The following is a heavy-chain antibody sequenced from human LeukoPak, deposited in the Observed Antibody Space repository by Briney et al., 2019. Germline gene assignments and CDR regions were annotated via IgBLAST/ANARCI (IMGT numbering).Heavy chain of an antibody. CDR1: GGSISSGGYY. CDR3: ARGVRDIVVVPAAIPSHYFDY. Sequence: PSQTLPLTCTVSGGSISSGGYYWSWIRQHPGQGLEWIGYIYYSGSTYYNPSLKSRVTISVDTSKNQFSLKLSSVTAADTAVYYCARGVRDIVVVPAAIPSHYFDYWGQGTLVTVSS. D-gene: IGHD2-2*02. CDR2: IYYSGST. J-gene: IGHJ4*02. V-gene: IGHV4-31*03.